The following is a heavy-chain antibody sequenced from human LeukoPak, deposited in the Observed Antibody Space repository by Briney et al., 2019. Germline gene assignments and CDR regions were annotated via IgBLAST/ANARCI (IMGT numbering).Heavy chain of an antibody. V-gene: IGHV3-21*01. D-gene: IGHD3-22*01. Sequence: SGGSLRLSCAASGFTFSSYSMNWVRQAPGKGLEWVSSISSSSSYIYYADSVKGRFTISRDNAKNSLYLQMNSLRAEDTAVYYCARDIYDSSGYPPFVDYWGQGTLATVSS. CDR1: GFTFSSYS. CDR3: ARDIYDSSGYPPFVDY. J-gene: IGHJ4*02. CDR2: ISSSSSYI.